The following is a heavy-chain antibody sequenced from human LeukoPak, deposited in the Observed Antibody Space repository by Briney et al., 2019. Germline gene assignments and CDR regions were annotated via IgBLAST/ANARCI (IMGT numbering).Heavy chain of an antibody. CDR3: ARDGDGYNQIDY. Sequence: SVEVSCKASGGTFSSYAISWVRQAPGQGIDWMGRIIPILGIANYAQKFQGRVTITADKSTSTAYMELSSLRSEDTAVYYCARDGDGYNQIDYWGQGTLVTVSS. CDR2: IIPILGIA. V-gene: IGHV1-69*04. CDR1: GGTFSSYA. D-gene: IGHD5-24*01. J-gene: IGHJ4*02.